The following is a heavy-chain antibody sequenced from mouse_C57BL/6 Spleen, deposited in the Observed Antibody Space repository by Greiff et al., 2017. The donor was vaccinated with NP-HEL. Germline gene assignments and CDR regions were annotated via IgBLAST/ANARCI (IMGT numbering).Heavy chain of an antibody. CDR1: GFTFSDYG. V-gene: IGHV5-17*01. J-gene: IGHJ4*01. CDR3: ARMGYGSSILYYAMDY. D-gene: IGHD1-1*01. CDR2: ISSGSSTI. Sequence: EVKLVESGGGLVKPGGSLKLSCAASGFTFSDYGMHWVRQAPEKGLEWVAYISSGSSTIYYADTVKGRFTISRDNAKNTLFLQMTSLRSEDTAMYYCARMGYGSSILYYAMDYGGRGASVTVAS.